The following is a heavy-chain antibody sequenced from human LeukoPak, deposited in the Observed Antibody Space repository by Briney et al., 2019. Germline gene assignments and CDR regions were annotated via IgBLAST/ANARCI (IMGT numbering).Heavy chain of an antibody. J-gene: IGHJ4*01. D-gene: IGHD5-24*01. V-gene: IGHV3-30*02. Sequence: GGSLRLSCAASGFAFSAYGMHWVRQAPGKGLEWVAYIQNDESRTHYTDSVKGRFTISRDNAKSTLYLQMNSLRAEDTAIYYCVRDNAYTFDYWGHGTLVTVSS. CDR3: VRDNAYTFDY. CDR1: GFAFSAYG. CDR2: IQNDESRT.